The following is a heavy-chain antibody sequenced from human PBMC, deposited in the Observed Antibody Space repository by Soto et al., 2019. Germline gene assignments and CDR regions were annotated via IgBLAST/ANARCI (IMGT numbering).Heavy chain of an antibody. D-gene: IGHD2-2*01. V-gene: IGHV4-61*01. CDR1: GGSVSSGSYY. CDR3: ARIRGGKRLNYCSSTSCTPYYYYGMDV. CDR2: IYYSGST. Sequence: SETLSLTCTVSGGSVSSGSYYWSWIRQPPGKGLEWIGYIYYSGSTNYNPSLKSRVTISVDTSKNQFSLKLSSVTAADTAVYYCARIRGGKRLNYCSSTSCTPYYYYGMDVWGQGTTVTVSS. J-gene: IGHJ6*02.